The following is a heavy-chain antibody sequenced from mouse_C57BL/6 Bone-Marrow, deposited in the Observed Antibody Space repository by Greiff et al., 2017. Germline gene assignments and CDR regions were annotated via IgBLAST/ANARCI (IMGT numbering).Heavy chain of an antibody. CDR2: IYPGSGST. CDR1: GYTFTSYW. Sequence: VQLQQPGAELVKPGASVKMSCKASGYTFTSYWITWVKQRPGQGLEWIGDIYPGSGSTNYNEKFKSKATLTVDTSSSTAYMQLRSLPSEDSARYYCARDSSGPFDYWGQGTTLTVAS. D-gene: IGHD3-2*02. CDR3: ARDSSGPFDY. J-gene: IGHJ2*01. V-gene: IGHV1-55*01.